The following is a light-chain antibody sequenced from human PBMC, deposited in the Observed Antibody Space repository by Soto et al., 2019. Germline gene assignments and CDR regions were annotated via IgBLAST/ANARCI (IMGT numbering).Light chain of an antibody. CDR2: DVI. CDR1: SSDVGGYNY. Sequence: QSALTQPRSVSGSPGQSVTISCTGTSSDVGGYNYVSWYQQHPGKAPKLMIYDVIKRPSGVPDRFSGSKSGNTASLTISGLQAEDEADYYCCSYAGSYSFTVFGTWTKVTVL. CDR3: CSYAGSYSFTV. J-gene: IGLJ1*01. V-gene: IGLV2-11*01.